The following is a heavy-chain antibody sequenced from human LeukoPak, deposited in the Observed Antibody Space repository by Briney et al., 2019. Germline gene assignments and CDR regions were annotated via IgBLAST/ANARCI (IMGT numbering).Heavy chain of an antibody. V-gene: IGHV3-30*18. Sequence: GGSLRLSCAASGFTFSSYGMHWVRQAPGKGLEWVAVISYDGSNKYYADSVKGRFTISRDNSKNTLYLQMSSLRAEDTAVYYCAKVLGRAYYDTSGPTDYWGQGTLVTVSS. CDR1: GFTFSSYG. CDR2: ISYDGSNK. D-gene: IGHD3-22*01. CDR3: AKVLGRAYYDTSGPTDY. J-gene: IGHJ4*02.